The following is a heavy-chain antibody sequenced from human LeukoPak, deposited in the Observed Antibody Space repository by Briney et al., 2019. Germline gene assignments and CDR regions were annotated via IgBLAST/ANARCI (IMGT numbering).Heavy chain of an antibody. J-gene: IGHJ5*02. Sequence: SETLSLTCTVSGGSISSYYWSWIRQPPGKGLEWIGYIYYSGSTNYNPSLKSRVTISVDTSKNQFSLKLSSVTTADTAVYYCARDDGDWFDPWGQGTLVTVSS. D-gene: IGHD2-8*01. CDR2: IYYSGST. V-gene: IGHV4-59*01. CDR1: GGSISSYY. CDR3: ARDDGDWFDP.